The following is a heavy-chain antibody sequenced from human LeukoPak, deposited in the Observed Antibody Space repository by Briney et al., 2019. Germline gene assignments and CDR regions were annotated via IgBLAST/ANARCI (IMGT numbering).Heavy chain of an antibody. CDR3: AREYGIAVAGFDY. CDR2: INHSGST. V-gene: IGHV4-34*01. CDR1: GGSFSGYY. Sequence: PSETLSLTCAVYGGSFSGYYWSWIRQPPGKGLEWIGEINHSGSTNYNPSLKSRVTISVDTSKNQFSLKLSSVTAADTAVYYCAREYGIAVAGFDYWGQGTLVTVSS. J-gene: IGHJ4*02. D-gene: IGHD6-19*01.